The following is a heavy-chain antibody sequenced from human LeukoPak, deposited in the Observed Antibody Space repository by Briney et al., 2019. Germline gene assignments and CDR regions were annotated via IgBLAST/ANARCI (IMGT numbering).Heavy chain of an antibody. J-gene: IGHJ5*02. V-gene: IGHV4-59*01. CDR2: IYYSGST. Sequence: SETLSLTCTVPGGSISSYYWSWIRQPPGKGLEWVGYIYYSGSTNYNPSLKCRVTISVDTSKNQFSLNLSCVTAADTAVYYCARDQGTWGQGTLVTVSS. CDR1: GGSISSYY. CDR3: ARDQGT.